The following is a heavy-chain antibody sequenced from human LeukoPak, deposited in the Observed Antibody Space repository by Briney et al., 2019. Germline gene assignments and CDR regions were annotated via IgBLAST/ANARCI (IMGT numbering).Heavy chain of an antibody. D-gene: IGHD3-9*01. J-gene: IGHJ4*02. CDR1: GYTFTDYY. V-gene: IGHV1-2*02. Sequence: GASVKVSCKASGYTFTDYYMHWVRQVPGQGLEWMGWINPNSGGTNYAQKFQGRVTMTRDTSISTAYMELSRLRSDDTAVYYCAREYRAYNILTDYYSNFDYWGQGTLVTVSS. CDR3: AREYRAYNILTDYYSNFDY. CDR2: INPNSGGT.